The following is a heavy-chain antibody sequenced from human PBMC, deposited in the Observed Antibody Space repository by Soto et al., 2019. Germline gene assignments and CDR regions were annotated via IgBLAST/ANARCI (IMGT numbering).Heavy chain of an antibody. CDR2: IYYSGST. D-gene: IGHD2-8*01. Sequence: QLQLQESGPGLVKPSETLSLTCTVSGGSISSSSYYWGWIRQPPGKGLEWIGSIYYSGSTYYNPSLKSRVTISVDTSKNQFSLKLSSVTAADTAVYYCARLSCTNGVCFHNWFDPWGQGTLVTVSS. CDR3: ARLSCTNGVCFHNWFDP. V-gene: IGHV4-39*01. J-gene: IGHJ5*02. CDR1: GGSISSSSYY.